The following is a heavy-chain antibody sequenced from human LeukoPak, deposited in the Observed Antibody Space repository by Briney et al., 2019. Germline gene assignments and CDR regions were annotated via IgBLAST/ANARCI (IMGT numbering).Heavy chain of an antibody. V-gene: IGHV1-2*02. CDR2: INPYSGGT. D-gene: IGHD1-1*01. CDR1: GYTFTGYY. Sequence: ASVQVFCRASGYTFTGYYMHWWRQDPGQGLVWMGWINPYSGGTNYDQTFQGRVTMTGDTSISPASMELSRLRSADTAVYYCARGGGNDSLGVWGKRATVTMSS. J-gene: IGHJ6*04. CDR3: ARGGGNDSLGV.